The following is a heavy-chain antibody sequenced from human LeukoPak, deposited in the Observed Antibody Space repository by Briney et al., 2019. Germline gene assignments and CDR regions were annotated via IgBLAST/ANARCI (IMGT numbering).Heavy chain of an antibody. J-gene: IGHJ4*02. CDR3: AKDNAGLYKAPTPKIDY. D-gene: IGHD4/OR15-4a*01. CDR1: GFTFNLYG. V-gene: IGHV3-30*02. CDR2: IQYDGTKK. Sequence: GGSLRVSCAASGFTFNLYGIHWVRQAPGMGLEWVAFIQYDGTKKYYAASVKGRFTISRDNSNNTVYVQLNSLRVEDTAFYYCAKDNAGLYKAPTPKIDYWGQGTLVTVSS.